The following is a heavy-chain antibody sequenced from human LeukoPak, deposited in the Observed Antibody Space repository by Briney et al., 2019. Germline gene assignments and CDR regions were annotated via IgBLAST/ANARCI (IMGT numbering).Heavy chain of an antibody. CDR1: GGSIRSYY. CDR2: MYYSGST. J-gene: IGHJ2*01. CDR3: ARGRYTSAWYWYFDL. V-gene: IGHV4-59*12. Sequence: ASETLSLTCTVSGGSIRSYYWSWIRQPPGKGLEWIGYMYYSGSTKYNPSLKSRVTISLDTSKNHFSLELSSVTAADTAVYYCARGRYTSAWYWYFDLWGRGTLVTVSS. D-gene: IGHD3-16*02.